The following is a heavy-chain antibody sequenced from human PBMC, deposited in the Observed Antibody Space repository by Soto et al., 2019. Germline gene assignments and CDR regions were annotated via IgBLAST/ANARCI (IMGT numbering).Heavy chain of an antibody. CDR1: SGSVNDYH. V-gene: IGHV4-4*07. Sequence: QVEVQESGPGLVKSSETLSLTCTFSSGSVNDYHLSWIRQPAGGGLEWIGRMFESGNTKLNPSLQSRVTMSKDGSKNQFSLKLTSVTAADTGVYYCARDHLSWYFDLWGRGTLVTVSS. J-gene: IGHJ2*01. CDR3: ARDHLSWYFDL. CDR2: MFESGNT.